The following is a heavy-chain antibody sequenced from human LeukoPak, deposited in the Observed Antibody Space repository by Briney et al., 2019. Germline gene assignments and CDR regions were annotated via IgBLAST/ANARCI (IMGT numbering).Heavy chain of an antibody. D-gene: IGHD2-2*01. CDR2: INPNSGGT. CDR3: ARDRPTYCSSTSCYRDYYYYYMDV. CDR1: GYTFTGYY. Sequence: ASVKVSCKASGYTFTGYYMHWVRQAPGQGLEWMGWINPNSGGTNYAQKFQGRVTMTRDTSISTAYMELSRLRSDDTAVYYCARDRPTYCSSTSCYRDYYYYYMDVWAKGPRSPSP. J-gene: IGHJ6*03. V-gene: IGHV1-2*02.